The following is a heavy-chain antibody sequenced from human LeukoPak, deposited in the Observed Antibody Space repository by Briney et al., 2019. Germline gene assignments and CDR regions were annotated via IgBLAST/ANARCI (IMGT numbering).Heavy chain of an antibody. D-gene: IGHD3-22*01. Sequence: GGSLRLSCAASGCDLSENWMSWVRQAPGKGLEWVAKIKPDGSETSYVDSVEGRFIISRYNAKNSLFLQMNSLSAEDTALYYRETFSSGFYPKEPFDIWGRGTMVSVSS. CDR1: GCDLSENW. J-gene: IGHJ3*02. V-gene: IGHV3-7*01. CDR2: IKPDGSET. CDR3: ETFSSGFYPKEPFDI.